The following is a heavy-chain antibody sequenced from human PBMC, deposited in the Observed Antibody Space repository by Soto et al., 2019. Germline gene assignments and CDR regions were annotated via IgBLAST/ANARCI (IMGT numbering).Heavy chain of an antibody. CDR1: GFTFSSYG. Sequence: GGSLRLSCAASGFTFSSYGMHWVRQAPGKGLEWVAVIWYDGSNKYYADSVKGRFTISRDNSKNTLYLQMNSLRAEDTAVYYCARSYSYGYGQYFDYWGQGTLVTVSS. J-gene: IGHJ4*02. CDR3: ARSYSYGYGQYFDY. CDR2: IWYDGSNK. D-gene: IGHD5-18*01. V-gene: IGHV3-33*01.